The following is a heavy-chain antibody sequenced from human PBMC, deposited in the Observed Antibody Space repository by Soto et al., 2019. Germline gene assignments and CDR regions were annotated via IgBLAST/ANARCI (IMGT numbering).Heavy chain of an antibody. CDR3: AKWVLDYCSGGSCYDNWFDP. V-gene: IGHV3-23*01. CDR2: ISGSGGST. J-gene: IGHJ5*02. CDR1: GFTFSSYA. Sequence: GGSLRLSCAASGFTFSSYAMSWVRQAPGKGLEWVSAISGSGGSTYYADSVKGRFTISRDNSKNTLYLQMNSLRAEDTAVYYCAKWVLDYCSGGSCYDNWFDPWGQGTLVTVSS. D-gene: IGHD2-15*01.